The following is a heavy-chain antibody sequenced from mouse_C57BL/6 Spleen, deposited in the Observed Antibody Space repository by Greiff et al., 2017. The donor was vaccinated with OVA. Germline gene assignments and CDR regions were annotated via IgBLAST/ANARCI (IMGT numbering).Heavy chain of an antibody. Sequence: EVKLVESGEGLVKPGGSLKLSCAASGFTFSSYAMSWVRQTPEKRLEWVAYISSGGDYIYYADTVKGRFTISRDNARNTLYLQMSSLKSEDTAMYYCTRDTGWLHPFDYWGQGTTLTVSS. V-gene: IGHV5-9-1*02. CDR3: TRDTGWLHPFDY. CDR1: GFTFSSYA. CDR2: ISSGGDYI. J-gene: IGHJ2*01. D-gene: IGHD2-3*01.